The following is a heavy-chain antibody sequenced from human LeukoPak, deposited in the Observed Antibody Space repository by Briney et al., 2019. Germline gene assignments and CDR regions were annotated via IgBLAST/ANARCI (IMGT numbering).Heavy chain of an antibody. Sequence: SETLSLTCTVSGGSISGSSYYWGWIRQPPGKGLEWIGSIYYSGSTYYNPSLKSRVTISVDTSKNQFSLKLSSVTAADTAVYYCARLPRGYSYGYYYYYGMDVWGQGTTVTVSS. J-gene: IGHJ6*02. V-gene: IGHV4-39*01. CDR2: IYYSGST. D-gene: IGHD5-18*01. CDR3: ARLPRGYSYGYYYYYGMDV. CDR1: GGSISGSSYY.